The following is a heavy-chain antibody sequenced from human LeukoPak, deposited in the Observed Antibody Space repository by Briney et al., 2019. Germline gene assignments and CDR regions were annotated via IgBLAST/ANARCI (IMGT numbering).Heavy chain of an antibody. Sequence: SETLSFTCTVSGGSISSYYWSWIRKPPGKGLKWIGYIYNSGSTNYNPSLTSRVTRSVDTSKNQFSLKLSSVTAADTAVYYCAGSSSWYTSETAFDYWGQGTLVTVSS. CDR1: GGSISSYY. V-gene: IGHV4-59*01. J-gene: IGHJ4*02. CDR2: IYNSGST. CDR3: AGSSSWYTSETAFDY. D-gene: IGHD6-13*01.